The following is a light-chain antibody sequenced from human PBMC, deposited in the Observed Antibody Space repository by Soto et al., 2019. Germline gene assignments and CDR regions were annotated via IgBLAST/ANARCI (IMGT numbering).Light chain of an antibody. CDR3: QQYYRPWT. J-gene: IGKJ1*01. V-gene: IGKV4-1*01. CDR2: WAS. Sequence: DIVMTQSPDSLAVSLGERATINCKSSQSVFYSSNNKNYLAWYQQKPGQPPKLLIYWASTRESGVPDRFSGSGAGTDFTLTIRSLQAEDVAVYYCQQYYRPWTFGQGTKVEIK. CDR1: QSVFYSSNNKNY.